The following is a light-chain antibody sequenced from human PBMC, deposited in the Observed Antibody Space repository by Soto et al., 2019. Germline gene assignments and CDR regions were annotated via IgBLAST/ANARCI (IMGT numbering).Light chain of an antibody. CDR2: DVS. Sequence: QSALTQPASVSGSPGQSITISCTGTSSDVGGYNYVSWYQQNPGKAPKLMIYDVSNRPSVFSNRFSGYKSGNTAYLTISGLQAEDEADYYCSAYTSSSTLVFGGGTKLTVL. CDR3: SAYTSSSTLV. V-gene: IGLV2-14*01. J-gene: IGLJ2*01. CDR1: SSDVGGYNY.